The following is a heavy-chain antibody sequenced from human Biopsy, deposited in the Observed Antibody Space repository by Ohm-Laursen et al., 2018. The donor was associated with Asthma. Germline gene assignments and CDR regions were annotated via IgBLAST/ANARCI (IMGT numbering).Heavy chain of an antibody. Sequence: SLRLSCSASGFTFSSSWMHWVRQVTGKGLVWVSRVNGDGRSTSYADSVKGRFTISRDNAKNTLYLQMNSLRAEDTALYYCARVSSYWAFDPWGQGTLVTVSS. V-gene: IGHV3-74*01. CDR3: ARVSSYWAFDP. J-gene: IGHJ5*02. CDR1: GFTFSSSW. CDR2: VNGDGRST. D-gene: IGHD3-16*02.